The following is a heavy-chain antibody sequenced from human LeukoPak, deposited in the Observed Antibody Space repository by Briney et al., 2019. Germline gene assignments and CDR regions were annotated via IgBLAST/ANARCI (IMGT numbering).Heavy chain of an antibody. Sequence: PGRSLRLSCAASGFTFSSYAMHWVRQAPGKGLEWVAVISYDGSNKYYADPVKGRFTISRDNSKNTLYLQMNSLRAEDTAVYYCARDSNGDYGGGFDPWGQGTLVTVSS. CDR3: ARDSNGDYGGGFDP. J-gene: IGHJ5*02. CDR1: GFTFSSYA. D-gene: IGHD4-17*01. CDR2: ISYDGSNK. V-gene: IGHV3-30-3*01.